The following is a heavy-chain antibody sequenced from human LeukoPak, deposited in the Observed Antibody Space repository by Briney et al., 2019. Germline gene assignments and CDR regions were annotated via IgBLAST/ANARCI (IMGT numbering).Heavy chain of an antibody. CDR3: AVEGYCSGGSCSFALDY. Sequence: GESLKISCKGSGYSFTSYWIGWVRQMPGKGLEWMGIIYPGDSDTRYSPSFQGQVTISADKSISTAYLQWSSLKASDTAMYYCAVEGYCSGGSCSFALDYWGQGTLVTVSS. V-gene: IGHV5-51*01. CDR1: GYSFTSYW. CDR2: IYPGDSDT. D-gene: IGHD2-15*01. J-gene: IGHJ4*02.